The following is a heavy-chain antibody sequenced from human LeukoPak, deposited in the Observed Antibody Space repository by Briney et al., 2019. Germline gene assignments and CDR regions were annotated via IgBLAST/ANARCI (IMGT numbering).Heavy chain of an antibody. J-gene: IGHJ6*04. CDR1: GFTFSSYT. CDR3: AELGITMIGGV. D-gene: IGHD3-10*02. CDR2: ISSSSSYI. Sequence: GGSLRLSCAASGFTFSSYTMNWVRQAPGKRLEWVSSISSSSSYIYHADSVKGRFTFSRDNAKNSLYLQMNSLRAEDTAVYYCAELGITMIGGVWGKGTTVTISS. V-gene: IGHV3-21*01.